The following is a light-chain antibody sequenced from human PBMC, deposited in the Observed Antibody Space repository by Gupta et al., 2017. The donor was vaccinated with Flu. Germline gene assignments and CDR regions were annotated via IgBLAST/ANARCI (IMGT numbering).Light chain of an antibody. CDR2: NDN. CDR1: RANIGTNT. V-gene: IGLV1-44*01. CDR3: AAWHDSLIGYL. Sequence: RVTISCSGSRANIGTNTVNWYRQVPGTAPKLLIYNDNGRPSGVPDRFSGSRSGTSASLAISGLQSEDEADYYCAAWHDSLIGYLFGTGTKLTVV. J-gene: IGLJ1*01.